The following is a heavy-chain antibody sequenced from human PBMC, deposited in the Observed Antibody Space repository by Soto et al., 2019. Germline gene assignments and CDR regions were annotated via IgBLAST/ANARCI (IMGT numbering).Heavy chain of an antibody. V-gene: IGHV1-18*01. CDR3: ARDQFDSYGPKGGLDY. CDR1: GYTFTSYG. Sequence: ASVKVSCKASGYTFTSYGISWVRQAPGQGLEWMGWNSAYNGNTNYAQKLQGRVTMTTDTSTSTAYMELRSLRSDDTAVYYCARDQFDSYGPKGGLDYWGQGTLVTVSS. J-gene: IGHJ4*02. D-gene: IGHD5-18*01. CDR2: NSAYNGNT.